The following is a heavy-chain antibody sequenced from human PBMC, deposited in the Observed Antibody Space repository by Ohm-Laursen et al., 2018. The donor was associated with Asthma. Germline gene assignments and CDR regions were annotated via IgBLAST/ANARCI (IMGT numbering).Heavy chain of an antibody. CDR1: GFTFSSYA. V-gene: IGHV3-7*03. D-gene: IGHD4-17*01. Sequence: SLRLSCAASGFTFSSYAMHWVRQAPGKGLEWVANIYPDGGEKYYVDSVDGRFTISRDNAKSSLYLQMNSLTAEDTAVYYCARDPPVTTVTTGEYFDYWGQGTLVTVSS. J-gene: IGHJ4*02. CDR2: IYPDGGEK. CDR3: ARDPPVTTVTTGEYFDY.